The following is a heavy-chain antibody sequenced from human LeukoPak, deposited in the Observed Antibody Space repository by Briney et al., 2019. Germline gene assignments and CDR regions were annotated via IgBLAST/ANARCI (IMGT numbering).Heavy chain of an antibody. D-gene: IGHD6-19*01. CDR2: MNPNSGNT. CDR1: GYTFTSYD. Sequence: ASVKVSCKASGYTFTSYDINWVRQATGQGLEWMGWMNPNSGNTGYAQKFQGRVTMTRNTSISTAYMELSSLRSEDTAVYYCARSEIAVADPFDYWGQGTLVTVCS. CDR3: ARSEIAVADPFDY. V-gene: IGHV1-8*01. J-gene: IGHJ4*02.